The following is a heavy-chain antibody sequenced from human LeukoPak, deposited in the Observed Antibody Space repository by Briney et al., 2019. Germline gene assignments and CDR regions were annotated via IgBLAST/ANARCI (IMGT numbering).Heavy chain of an antibody. V-gene: IGHV3-21*01. CDR1: GFTFSSYS. D-gene: IGHD4-17*01. CDR3: ARVLDYGDPWPPLYYYYHYGMDV. Sequence: PGGSLRLSCAASGFTFSSYSMNWVRQAPGKGLEWFSSISSSSSYIYYADSVKGRFTISRDNAKNSLYLQMNSLRAEDTAVYYCARVLDYGDPWPPLYYYYHYGMDVWGKGTTVTVSS. J-gene: IGHJ6*04. CDR2: ISSSSSYI.